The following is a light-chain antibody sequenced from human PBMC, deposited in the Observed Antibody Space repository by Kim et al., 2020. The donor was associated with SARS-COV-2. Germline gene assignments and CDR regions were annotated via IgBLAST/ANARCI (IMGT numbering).Light chain of an antibody. CDR2: YDS. V-gene: IGLV3-21*04. J-gene: IGLJ2*01. CDR3: QVWDSSSVHVV. Sequence: SYELTQPPSVSVAPGKTARITCGGNNIGSKSVHWYQQKPGQAPVLVIYYDSDRPSGIPERFSGSNSGNTATLTISRAEAGDEADYYFQVWDSSSVHVVF. CDR1: NIGSKS.